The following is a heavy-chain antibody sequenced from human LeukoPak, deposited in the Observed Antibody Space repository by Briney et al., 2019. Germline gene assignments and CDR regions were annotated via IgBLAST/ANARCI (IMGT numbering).Heavy chain of an antibody. V-gene: IGHV3-7*01. J-gene: IGHJ4*02. CDR1: GFTFSNYW. CDR2: IKEDGSRI. D-gene: IGHD6-19*01. Sequence: GGSLRLSCAGTGFTFSNYWMNGVRQAPGKGLEGVANIKEDGSRINYVDSVKGRFAISRDNAKNSVYLQMDNLRAEDTAVYYCVGSSGWLFDYWGQGILVAVSS. CDR3: VGSSGWLFDY.